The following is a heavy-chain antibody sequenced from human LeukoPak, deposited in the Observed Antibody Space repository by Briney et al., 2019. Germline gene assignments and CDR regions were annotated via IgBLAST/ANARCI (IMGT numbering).Heavy chain of an antibody. CDR3: AKSGGYGLDY. Sequence: SETLSLTCTVSGASISGSGYYWGWIRQPPGKGLEWIGNIYDSGSTYYNASLQSRVTISIDTSKNQFSLRLSSVTAADTAMYYCAKSGGYGLDYWGQGTLVTVSS. CDR2: IYDSGST. D-gene: IGHD1-26*01. V-gene: IGHV4-39*01. J-gene: IGHJ4*02. CDR1: GASISGSGYY.